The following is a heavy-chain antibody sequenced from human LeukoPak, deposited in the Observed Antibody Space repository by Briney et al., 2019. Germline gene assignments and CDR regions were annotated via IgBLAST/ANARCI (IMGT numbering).Heavy chain of an antibody. CDR2: IYYSGST. J-gene: IGHJ4*02. CDR1: GGXISSYY. V-gene: IGHV4-59*08. D-gene: IGHD5-18*01. CDR3: ASSSAMVTHSFDY. Sequence: SETLSLTCTVSGGXISSYYCSWIRQPPGKGLEWIGYIYYSGSTNYNPSLKSRVTISVDTSKNQFSLKLSSVTAADTAVYYCASSSAMVTHSFDYWGQGTLVTVSS.